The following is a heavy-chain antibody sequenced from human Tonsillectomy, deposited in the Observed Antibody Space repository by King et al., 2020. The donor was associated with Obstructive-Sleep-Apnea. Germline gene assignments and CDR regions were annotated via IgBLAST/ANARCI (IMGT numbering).Heavy chain of an antibody. V-gene: IGHV3-73*01. D-gene: IGHD2-2*01. CDR3: TRFRYRVPATHNGMDV. Sequence: VQLVESGGGLVQPGGSLKLSCAASGFTFSGSAMHWVRQASGKGLGWVGRIISKANSYATAYAASVKGRLTISRGDSKNTAYLQINSLKTEDTAVYYCTRFRYRVPATHNGMDVWGQGTTVTVSS. CDR1: GFTFSGSA. J-gene: IGHJ6*02. CDR2: IISKANSYAT.